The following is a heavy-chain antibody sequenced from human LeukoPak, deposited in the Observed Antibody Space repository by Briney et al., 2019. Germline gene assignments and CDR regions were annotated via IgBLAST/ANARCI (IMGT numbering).Heavy chain of an antibody. J-gene: IGHJ5*02. CDR3: ARARGSGIAAAGTENWFDP. CDR1: GYTFTGYY. D-gene: IGHD6-13*01. Sequence: GASVKVSCKASGYTFTGYYMHWVRQAPGQGLEWMGWINPNSGGTNYAQKFQGRVTMTRDTSISTAYMELSRLRSDDTAVYYCARARGSGIAAAGTENWFDPWGQGTLVTVSS. V-gene: IGHV1-2*02. CDR2: INPNSGGT.